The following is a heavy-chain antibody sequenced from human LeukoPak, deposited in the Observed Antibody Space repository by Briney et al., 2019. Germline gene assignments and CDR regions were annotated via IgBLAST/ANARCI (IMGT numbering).Heavy chain of an antibody. CDR2: ISYDGSNK. Sequence: PGGSLRLSCAASGFTFSSYAMHWVRQAPGKGLEWVAFISYDGSNKYYADSVKGRFTISRDNSKNTLYLQMNSLRAEDTAVYYCARGLPDILTGYYLDYWGQGTLVTVSS. CDR1: GFTFSSYA. CDR3: ARGLPDILTGYYLDY. V-gene: IGHV3-30-3*01. D-gene: IGHD3-9*01. J-gene: IGHJ4*02.